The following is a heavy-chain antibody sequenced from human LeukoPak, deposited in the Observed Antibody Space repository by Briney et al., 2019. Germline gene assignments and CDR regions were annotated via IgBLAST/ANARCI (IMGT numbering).Heavy chain of an antibody. CDR3: ATSGYDFWSGYW. J-gene: IGHJ4*02. Sequence: ASVKVSCKASGYTFTSYDINWVRQATGQGLEWMGWMNPNSGNTGYAQKFQGRVTITRSTPISTAYMELSSLRSEDTAVYYCATSGYDFWSGYWWGQGTLVTVSS. D-gene: IGHD3-3*01. CDR2: MNPNSGNT. V-gene: IGHV1-8*03. CDR1: GYTFTSYD.